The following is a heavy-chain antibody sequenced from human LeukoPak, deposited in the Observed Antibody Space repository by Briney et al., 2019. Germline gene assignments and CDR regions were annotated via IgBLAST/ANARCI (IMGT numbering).Heavy chain of an antibody. CDR3: ASVYCSGGSCYVDF. V-gene: IGHV4-31*03. J-gene: IGHJ4*02. CDR2: IYYSGTT. Sequence: SQTLSLTCTVSGGSISSGGYHWSWIRQHPGKGLEWIGHIYYSGTTYYNPSLKRRVTISIDTSKKQFSLKLSSVTAADTAVYYCASVYCSGGSCYVDFWGQGTLVTVSS. CDR1: GGSISSGGYH. D-gene: IGHD2-15*01.